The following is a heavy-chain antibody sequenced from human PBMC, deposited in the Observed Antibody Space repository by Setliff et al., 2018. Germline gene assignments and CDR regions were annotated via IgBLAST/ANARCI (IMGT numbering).Heavy chain of an antibody. CDR2: IFYSDTA. J-gene: IGHJ3*01. CDR3: TKWVTGAFDV. CDR1: GGSVGNSYYY. D-gene: IGHD1-26*01. Sequence: PSETLSLTCTVSGGSVGNSYYYWNWIRQPAGKGLEWIGHIFYSDTAKYNPSLESRVTISADTSKRQFSLNLISVTAADTGVYYCTKWVTGAFDVWGQGTRVTVSS. V-gene: IGHV4-61*10.